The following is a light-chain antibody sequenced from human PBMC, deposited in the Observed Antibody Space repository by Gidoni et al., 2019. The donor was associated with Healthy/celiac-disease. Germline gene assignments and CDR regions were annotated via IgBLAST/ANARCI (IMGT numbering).Light chain of an antibody. CDR3: SSYTSSSTRM. Sequence: QSALTQPASVSGSPGQSITISCTGTSSDVGGYNYVSWYQHHPGKAPKLMIYDVSNRPSGVSNRFSGSKSGNTASLTISGLQAEDEADYYCSSYTSSSTRMFGGGTQLTVL. CDR1: SSDVGGYNY. V-gene: IGLV2-14*03. J-gene: IGLJ7*01. CDR2: DVS.